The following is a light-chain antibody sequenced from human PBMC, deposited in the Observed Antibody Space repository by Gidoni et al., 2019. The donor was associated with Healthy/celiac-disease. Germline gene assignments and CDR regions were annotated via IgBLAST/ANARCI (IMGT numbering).Light chain of an antibody. CDR1: QSISSW. Sequence: DIQVTQSPSTLSASVGDRVTSTCRASQSISSWLAWYQQKPGKAPKLLIYKASSLESGVPSRFSGSGSGTEFTLTISSLQPDDFATYYCQQYNSYSGTFGQGTKVEIK. CDR3: QQYNSYSGT. J-gene: IGKJ1*01. CDR2: KAS. V-gene: IGKV1-5*03.